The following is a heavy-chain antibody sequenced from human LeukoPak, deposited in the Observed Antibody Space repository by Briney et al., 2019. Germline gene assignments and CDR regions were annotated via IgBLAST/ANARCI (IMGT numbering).Heavy chain of an antibody. CDR1: RFTFSSYG. Sequence: GGSLRLSCAASRFTFSSYGMSWVRQAPGKGLEWVSAISGSGGSTYYADSVKGRFTISRDNSKNTLYLQMNSLRAEDTAVYYCAKRIRVNWFDPWGQGTLVTVSS. CDR3: AKRIRVNWFDP. V-gene: IGHV3-23*01. CDR2: ISGSGGST. J-gene: IGHJ5*02.